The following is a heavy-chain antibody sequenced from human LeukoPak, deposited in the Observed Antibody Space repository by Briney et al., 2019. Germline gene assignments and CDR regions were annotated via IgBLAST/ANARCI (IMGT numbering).Heavy chain of an antibody. V-gene: IGHV4-59*01. Sequence: SETLSLTCTVSGASISSDYWSWIRQPPGKGLEWIGYISYSASTNYNPSLKSRVTISVDTSENQFSLKLSSVTAADTAVYYCARDSPDYGGSIDYWGQGTLVTVSS. CDR2: ISYSAST. J-gene: IGHJ4*02. CDR1: GASISSDY. CDR3: ARDSPDYGGSIDY. D-gene: IGHD4-23*01.